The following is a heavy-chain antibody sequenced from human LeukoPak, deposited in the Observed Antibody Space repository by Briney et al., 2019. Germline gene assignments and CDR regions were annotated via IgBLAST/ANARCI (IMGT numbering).Heavy chain of an antibody. CDR1: GASISSYY. CDR2: IYYSGST. Sequence: SETLSLTCTVSGASISSYYWSWIRQPPGKGLEWIGYIYYSGSTNYNPSLKSRVTISVDTSKNQFSLKLSSVTAADTAVYYCARLADTVRGVMDYYYYYYMDVWGKGTTVTVSS. CDR3: ARLADTVRGVMDYYYYYYMDV. D-gene: IGHD3-10*01. J-gene: IGHJ6*03. V-gene: IGHV4-59*01.